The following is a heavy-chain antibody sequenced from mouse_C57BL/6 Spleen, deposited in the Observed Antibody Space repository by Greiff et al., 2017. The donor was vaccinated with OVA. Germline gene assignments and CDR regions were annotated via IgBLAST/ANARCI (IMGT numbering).Heavy chain of an antibody. J-gene: IGHJ2*01. CDR2: ISDGGSYT. CDR3: ARDSNSHFDY. D-gene: IGHD2-5*01. CDR1: GFTFSSYA. Sequence: EVKVVESGGGLVKPGGSLKLSCAASGFTFSSYAMSWVRQTPEKRLEWVATISDGGSYTYYPDNVKGRFTISRDNAKNNLYLQMSHLKSEDTAMYYCARDSNSHFDYWGQGTTLTVSS. V-gene: IGHV5-4*01.